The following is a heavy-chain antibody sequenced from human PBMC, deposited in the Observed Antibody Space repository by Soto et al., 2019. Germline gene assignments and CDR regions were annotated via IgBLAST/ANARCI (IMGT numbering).Heavy chain of an antibody. J-gene: IGHJ4*02. CDR1: GFTFSSYG. D-gene: IGHD6-13*01. Sequence: SLRLSCAASGFTFSSYGMHWVRQAPGKGLEWVAVISYDGSNKYYADSVKGRFTISRDNSKNTLYLQMNSLRAEDTAVYYCAKMAAAGRLGYFDYWGQGTLVTVSS. V-gene: IGHV3-30*18. CDR2: ISYDGSNK. CDR3: AKMAAAGRLGYFDY.